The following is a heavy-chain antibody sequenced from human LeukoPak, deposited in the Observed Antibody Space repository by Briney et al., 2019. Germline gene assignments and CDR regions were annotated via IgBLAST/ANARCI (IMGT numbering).Heavy chain of an antibody. CDR2: SSGSGVTT. CDR1: GFTFSSYV. V-gene: IGHV3-23*01. J-gene: IGHJ2*01. Sequence: GRSLRLSCAVSGFTFSSYVMNWVRQAPGKGLEWVSGSSGSGVTTYYADSVKGRFTISRDNSKDTLYLQMNSLRAEDTAVYYCARGEGSGTYYKRYFDLWGRGTLVTVSS. D-gene: IGHD3-10*01. CDR3: ARGEGSGTYYKRYFDL.